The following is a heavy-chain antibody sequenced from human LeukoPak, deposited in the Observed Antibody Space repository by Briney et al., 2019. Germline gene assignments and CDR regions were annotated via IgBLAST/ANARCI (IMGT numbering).Heavy chain of an antibody. D-gene: IGHD3-22*01. CDR3: AKDGSRYYDSSGYHTYY. V-gene: IGHV3-9*01. CDR1: GFTFDDYA. J-gene: IGHJ4*02. Sequence: GGSLRLSCAASGFTFDDYAMHWVRQAPGKGLEWVSGISWNSGSIGYADSVKGRFTISRDSAKNSLYLQMNSLRAEDTALYYCAKDGSRYYDSSGYHTYYWGQGTLVTVSS. CDR2: ISWNSGSI.